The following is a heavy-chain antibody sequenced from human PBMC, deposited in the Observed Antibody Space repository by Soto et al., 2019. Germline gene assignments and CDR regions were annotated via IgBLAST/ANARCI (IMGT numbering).Heavy chain of an antibody. D-gene: IGHD5-12*01. CDR1: GFTFRSYA. V-gene: IGHV3-30-3*01. CDR2: ISYDGSNK. CDR3: AREYGLEMATLDF. J-gene: IGHJ4*02. Sequence: GGSLRLSCAASGFTFRSYAMHWVRQAPGKGLEWVAAISYDGSNKYYADSVKGRFTIARDNSKNTLYLQMNSLRVEGTAVYYCAREYGLEMATLDFWGQGTLVTVSS.